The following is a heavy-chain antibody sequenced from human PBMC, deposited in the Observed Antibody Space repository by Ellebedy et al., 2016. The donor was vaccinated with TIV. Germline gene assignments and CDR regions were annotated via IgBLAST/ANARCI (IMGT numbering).Heavy chain of an antibody. CDR2: IHYGGNT. CDR1: RESLDGNF. D-gene: IGHD2-2*01. J-gene: IGHJ4*02. V-gene: IGHV4-34*01. Sequence: SETLSLXXAVYRESLDGNFWSWIRQPPGKGLEWIGSIHYGGNTYYNPSLKSRVSMSIDTSKNQFSLKVTSVTAADTAVYYCASEDIVVVPAAVPTPDYWGQGTLVTVSS. CDR3: ASEDIVVVPAAVPTPDY.